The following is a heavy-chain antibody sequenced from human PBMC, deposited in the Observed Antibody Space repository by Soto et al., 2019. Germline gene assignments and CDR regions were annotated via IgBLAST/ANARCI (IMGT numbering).Heavy chain of an antibody. CDR2: INSDGSST. CDR3: ARGTMVRGVHPFDP. D-gene: IGHD3-10*01. V-gene: IGHV3-74*01. Sequence: EVQLVESGGGLVQPGGSLRLSCAASGFTFSSYWMHWVRQAPGKGLVWVSRINSDGSSTTYADSVKGRFTISRDNAKNTLYLQMNTLRAADTAVYHCARGTMVRGVHPFDPWGQGTLVTVSS. J-gene: IGHJ5*02. CDR1: GFTFSSYW.